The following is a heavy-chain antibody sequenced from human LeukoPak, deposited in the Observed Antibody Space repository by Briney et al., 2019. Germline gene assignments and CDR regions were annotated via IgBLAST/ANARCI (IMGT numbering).Heavy chain of an antibody. D-gene: IGHD6-19*01. J-gene: IGHJ1*01. Sequence: SETLSLTCAVYGGSFSGYYWSWIRQPPWKGLEWIGEINHSGSTNYNPSLKSRSTISVDTSKNQFSLKLSSVTAADTALCYLGGGVRNRGWYPVRGEYFQDWGQGTLVTVSS. V-gene: IGHV4-34*01. CDR2: INHSGST. CDR1: GGSFSGYY. CDR3: GGGVRNRGWYPVRGEYFQD.